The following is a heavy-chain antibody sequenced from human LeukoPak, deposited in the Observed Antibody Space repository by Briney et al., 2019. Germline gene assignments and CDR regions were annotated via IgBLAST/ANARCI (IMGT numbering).Heavy chain of an antibody. V-gene: IGHV3-48*01. CDR1: GFTFSSYS. J-gene: IGHJ3*02. Sequence: GGSLRLSCAASGFTFSSYSMNWVRQAPGKGLEWVSYISSSSSTIYYADSVKGRFTISRDNAKNSLYLQMNSLRAEDTAVYYCARGRPTVVTLDAFDIWGQGTMVTVSS. CDR3: ARGRPTVVTLDAFDI. D-gene: IGHD4-23*01. CDR2: ISSSSSTI.